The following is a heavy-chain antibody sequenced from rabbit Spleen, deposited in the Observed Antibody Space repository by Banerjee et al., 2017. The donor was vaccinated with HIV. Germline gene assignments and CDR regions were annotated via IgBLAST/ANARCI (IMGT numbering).Heavy chain of an antibody. J-gene: IGHJ3*01. D-gene: IGHD6-1*01. CDR2: IYTGSGGRI. Sequence: EESGGDLVKPEGSLTLTCTASGFSFSSSYWICWVRQAPGKGLEWIACIYTGSGGRIWYASWVNGRFTISKTSSTTVTLQMTRLTAADTATYFCARGDGSNGNGYGLWGQGTLVTVS. CDR1: GFSFSSSYW. CDR3: ARGDGSNGNGYGL. V-gene: IGHV1S45*01.